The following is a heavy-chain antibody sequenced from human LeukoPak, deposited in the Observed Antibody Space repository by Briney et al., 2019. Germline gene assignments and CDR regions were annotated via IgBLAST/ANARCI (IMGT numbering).Heavy chain of an antibody. D-gene: IGHD5-18*01. CDR2: INHSGST. J-gene: IGHJ4*02. Sequence: PSETLSLTCAVYGGSFSGYYWSWIRQPPGKGLEWIGEINHSGSTNYNPSLKSRVTISVDTSKNQFSLKLSSVTAADTAVYYCARGLSRYSWFDYWGQGTLVTVSP. CDR3: ARGLSRYSWFDY. V-gene: IGHV4-34*01. CDR1: GGSFSGYY.